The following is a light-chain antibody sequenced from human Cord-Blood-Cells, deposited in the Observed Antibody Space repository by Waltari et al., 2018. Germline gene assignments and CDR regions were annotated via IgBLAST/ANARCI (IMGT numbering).Light chain of an antibody. CDR1: SSDVGCYNY. CDR2: EVS. V-gene: IGLV2-14*01. CDR3: SSYTSSSTLYV. J-gene: IGLJ1*01. Sequence: QSALTQPASASAFPGQSITISCTGTSSDVGCYNYVSCYQQHPGKAPKLMLYEVSNRPSGVSNRFSGSKSGNTASLTISGLQAEDEADYYCSSYTSSSTLYVFGTGTKVTVL.